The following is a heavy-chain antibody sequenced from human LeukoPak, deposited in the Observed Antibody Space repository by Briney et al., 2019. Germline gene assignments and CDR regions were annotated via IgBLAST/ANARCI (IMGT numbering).Heavy chain of an antibody. CDR1: GGSISSYY. D-gene: IGHD3-3*01. CDR3: ARGFWSGYYPFDY. J-gene: IGHJ4*02. Sequence: SETLSLTCTVSGGSISSYYWSWIRQPPGKGLEWIGEINHSGSTNYNPSLKSRVTISVDTSKNQFSLKLSSVTAADTAVYYCARGFWSGYYPFDYWGQGTLVTVSS. CDR2: INHSGST. V-gene: IGHV4-34*01.